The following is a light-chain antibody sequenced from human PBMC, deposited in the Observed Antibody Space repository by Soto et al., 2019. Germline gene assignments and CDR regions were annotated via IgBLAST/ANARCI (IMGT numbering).Light chain of an antibody. CDR1: PGVSSN. CDR3: QQYNNWPQT. CDR2: GAS. J-gene: IGKJ1*01. Sequence: EIVLTQSPATLSVSPGERPTLSCRASPGVSSNLAWYQQKPGQAPRLLIYGASTRATGIPDRFSGSGSGTEFTLTISSLQSEDFAVYYCQQYNNWPQTFGQGTKVEIK. V-gene: IGKV3-15*01.